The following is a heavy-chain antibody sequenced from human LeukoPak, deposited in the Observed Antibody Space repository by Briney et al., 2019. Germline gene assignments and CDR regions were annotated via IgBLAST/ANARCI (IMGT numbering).Heavy chain of an antibody. V-gene: IGHV3-23*01. CDR2: ISGSGGST. D-gene: IGHD2-15*01. J-gene: IGHJ4*02. CDR1: GFTFSSYW. CDR3: AVSTPYFDY. Sequence: GGSLRLSCAASGFTFSSYWMSWVRQAPGKGLAWVSAISGSGGSTYYADSVKGRFAIFRDNSKNTLYLQMNSLRAEDTAVYYCAVSTPYFDYWGQGTLVTVSS.